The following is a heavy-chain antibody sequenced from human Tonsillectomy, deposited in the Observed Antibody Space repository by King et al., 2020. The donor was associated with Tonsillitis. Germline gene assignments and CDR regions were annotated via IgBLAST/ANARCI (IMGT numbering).Heavy chain of an antibody. V-gene: IGHV1-2*02. CDR1: GYTFTGYY. CDR2: INPNTGGT. CDR3: ALMGGVPAAPPMDV. Sequence: QLVQSGAEVRKPGASVKVSCKAFGYTFTGYYMHWVRQAPGQGLEWMGWINPNTGGTDYAQKFQGRVTMTRDTSISTAYMELSSLRSDDTAVYYCALMGGVPAAPPMDVWGQGTTVTVSS. D-gene: IGHD2-2*01. J-gene: IGHJ6*02.